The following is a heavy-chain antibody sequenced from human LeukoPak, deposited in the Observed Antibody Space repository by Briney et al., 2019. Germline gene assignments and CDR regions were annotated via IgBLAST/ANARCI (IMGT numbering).Heavy chain of an antibody. CDR1: GYTFTSYY. CDR2: TNPSGGST. Sequence: ASVKVSCKASGYTFTSYYMHWVRQAPGQGLEWMGITNPSGGSTSYAQKFLGRVTMTRDMSTSTVYMELSSLRSEDTAVYYCARDYYDSSGYSINPRQFDYWGQGTLVTVSS. V-gene: IGHV1-46*01. CDR3: ARDYYDSSGYSINPRQFDY. J-gene: IGHJ4*02. D-gene: IGHD3-22*01.